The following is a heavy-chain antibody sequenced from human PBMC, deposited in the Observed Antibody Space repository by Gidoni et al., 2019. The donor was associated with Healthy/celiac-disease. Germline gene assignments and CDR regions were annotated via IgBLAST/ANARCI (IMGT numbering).Heavy chain of an antibody. D-gene: IGHD2-2*01. CDR2: MSGSGGST. CDR1: GFTFSSYA. CDR3: AKAGGPIVVVPAAAYYYYGMDV. V-gene: IGHV3-23*01. J-gene: IGHJ6*02. Sequence: EVQLLESGGGLVQPGGSLRLSCAASGFTFSSYAMSWVRQAPGKGLEWVSAMSGSGGSTYYADSVKGRFTISRDNSKNTLYLQMNSLRAEDTAVYYCAKAGGPIVVVPAAAYYYYGMDVWGQGTTVTVSS.